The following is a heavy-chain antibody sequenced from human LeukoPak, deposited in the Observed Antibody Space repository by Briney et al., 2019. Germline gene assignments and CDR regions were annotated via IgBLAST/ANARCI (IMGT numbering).Heavy chain of an antibody. D-gene: IGHD1-20*01. Sequence: ASVKVSCKASGYTFTSYDINWVRQATGQGLEWMGWMNPNSGNTGYAQKFQGRVTITRNTSISTAYMELSSLRSEDTAVYYCARNGWSNWNHYYMDVWGKGTTVTVSS. V-gene: IGHV1-8*03. J-gene: IGHJ6*03. CDR1: GYTFTSYD. CDR2: MNPNSGNT. CDR3: ARNGWSNWNHYYMDV.